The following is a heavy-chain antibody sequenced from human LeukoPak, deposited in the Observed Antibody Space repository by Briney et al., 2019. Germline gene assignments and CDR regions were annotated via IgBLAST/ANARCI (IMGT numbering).Heavy chain of an antibody. CDR1: RGSVSRSTYY. Sequence: SETLSLTCTVSRGSVSRSTYYWGWIRQPPGEGLEWIGSIYYSGSTYYNPSLKSRVTISVDTSNNQFSLSLTSVTAADTAVYYCASLNWPPGDFDYWGQGTLVTVSS. V-gene: IGHV4-39*01. CDR2: IYYSGST. CDR3: ASLNWPPGDFDY. J-gene: IGHJ4*02.